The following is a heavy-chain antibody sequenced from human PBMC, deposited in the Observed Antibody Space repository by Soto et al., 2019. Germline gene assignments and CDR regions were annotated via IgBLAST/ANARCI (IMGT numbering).Heavy chain of an antibody. Sequence: EVQLVESGGGLVKPGGSLRLSCAASGFTFSSYSMNWVRQAPGKGLEWVSSISSSSSYIYYADSVKGRFTISRDNAKNSLYLQMNSLRAEDTAVYYCAREEVLMVYAIRGYFDYWGQGTLVTVSS. D-gene: IGHD2-8*01. J-gene: IGHJ4*02. V-gene: IGHV3-21*01. CDR1: GFTFSSYS. CDR2: ISSSSSYI. CDR3: AREEVLMVYAIRGYFDY.